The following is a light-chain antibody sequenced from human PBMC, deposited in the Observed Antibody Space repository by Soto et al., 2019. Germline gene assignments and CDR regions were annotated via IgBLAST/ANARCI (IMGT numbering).Light chain of an antibody. V-gene: IGKV1-5*03. CDR3: QHMRT. CDR2: KAS. CDR1: QSIDTW. Sequence: DIQMTQSPSTLSASVGDRVTITCRAAQSIDTWLAWYQQKPGKAPKVLIYKASSLQNGVPSRFSGSGSGTEFTLTISSLQPDDFGSYYCQHMRTFGQGTKVDIK. J-gene: IGKJ1*01.